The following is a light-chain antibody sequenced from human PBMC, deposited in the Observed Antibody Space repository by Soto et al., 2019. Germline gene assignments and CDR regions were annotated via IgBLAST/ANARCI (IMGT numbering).Light chain of an antibody. CDR3: AAWYDSLSGGVV. CDR1: SSNIGSTY. CDR2: SNN. V-gene: IGLV1-47*02. Sequence: QSVLTQPPSASGTPGQRVTISCSGISSNIGSTYVYWYQQLPGTAPKLLIYSNNQRPSGVPDRFSGSKSGTSASLAISGLRSDDEADYYCAAWYDSLSGGVVFGGGTKLTVL. J-gene: IGLJ2*01.